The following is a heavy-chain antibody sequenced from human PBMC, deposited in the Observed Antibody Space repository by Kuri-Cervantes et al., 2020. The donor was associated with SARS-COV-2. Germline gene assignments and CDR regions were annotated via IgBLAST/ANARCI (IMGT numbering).Heavy chain of an antibody. Sequence: GGSLKLSCTASGFTFGDYAMSWFRQAPGKGLEWVGFIRSKAYGGTTEYAASVKGRFTISRDDSKSIAYLQMNSLKTEDTAVYYCTRAPEGDFWSGYYYFDYWGQGTLVTVSS. CDR2: IRSKAYGGTT. J-gene: IGHJ4*02. CDR3: TRAPEGDFWSGYYYFDY. V-gene: IGHV3-49*03. CDR1: GFTFGDYA. D-gene: IGHD3-3*01.